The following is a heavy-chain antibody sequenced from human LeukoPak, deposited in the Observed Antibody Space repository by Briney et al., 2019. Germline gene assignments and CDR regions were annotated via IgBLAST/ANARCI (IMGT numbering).Heavy chain of an antibody. Sequence: GASVKVSCKASGYTFTGYYMHWVRQAPGQGLEWMGWINPNSGGTNYAQKFQGRVTMTRDTSISTAYMELSRLRSDDTAVYYCARDPITMVRGGKVWFDPWGQGTLVTVSP. CDR2: INPNSGGT. CDR3: ARDPITMVRGGKVWFDP. CDR1: GYTFTGYY. J-gene: IGHJ5*02. V-gene: IGHV1-2*02. D-gene: IGHD3-10*01.